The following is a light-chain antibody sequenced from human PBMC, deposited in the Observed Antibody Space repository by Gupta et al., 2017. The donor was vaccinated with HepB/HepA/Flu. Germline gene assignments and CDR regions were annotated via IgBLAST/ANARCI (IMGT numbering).Light chain of an antibody. V-gene: IGKV3-20*01. CDR2: GAS. CDR3: QQDDNSPNT. J-gene: IGKJ4*01. Sequence: SPGEIATLSCRASESLRGNFLAWYQQKPGQAPRLLIFGASSRATGIPDRFGGSGSGTDFTLTISRLEPEDFVLYYCQQDDNSPNTFGGGTKVEIK. CDR1: ESLRGNF.